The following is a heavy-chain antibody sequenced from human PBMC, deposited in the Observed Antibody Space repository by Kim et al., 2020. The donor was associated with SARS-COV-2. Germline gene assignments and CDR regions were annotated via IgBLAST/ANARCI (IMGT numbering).Heavy chain of an antibody. V-gene: IGHV4-39*01. CDR1: GGSISSSNGYY. Sequence: SETLSLTCTVSGGSISSSNGYYWGWVRQPPGKGLEWIGSIFYSGSTYYNPSLKTRVTISVDTSRKQFSLKLTSVTAADTAVYFCARSPATLLNWYFDLWGRGTLGTVSS. J-gene: IGHJ2*01. CDR3: ARSPATLLNWYFDL. CDR2: IFYSGST. D-gene: IGHD2-2*01.